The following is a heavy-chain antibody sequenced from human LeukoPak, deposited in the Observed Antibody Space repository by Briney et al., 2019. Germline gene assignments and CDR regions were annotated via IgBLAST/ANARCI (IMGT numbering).Heavy chain of an antibody. CDR3: AIVDVWSGYSNWGPLWY. Sequence: GGCLRPSCSASGFTLSTYAMSWVRQAPGKELEWVSAISDSGGITYYADSVKGRYTISRDNSNNTLYLQINSLRAEDTAIYYCAIVDVWSGYSNWGPLWYWGQGTLITVSS. V-gene: IGHV3-23*01. CDR1: GFTLSTYA. J-gene: IGHJ4*02. CDR2: ISDSGGIT. D-gene: IGHD3-3*01.